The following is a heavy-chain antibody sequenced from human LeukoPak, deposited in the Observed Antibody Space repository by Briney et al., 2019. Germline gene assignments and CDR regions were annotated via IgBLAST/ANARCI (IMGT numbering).Heavy chain of an antibody. Sequence: SETLSLTCVVYGGTFRGYYWTWIRQPPRKGLKWIGEINYSGSTNYNPSLKSRVTLSVDTYKRQSPLKPSAVSAACTAVYYCGSSGHPEFDNWGQGTLVTVSS. CDR2: INYSGST. J-gene: IGHJ4*02. D-gene: IGHD3-22*01. CDR1: GGTFRGYY. CDR3: GSSGHPEFDN. V-gene: IGHV4-34*08.